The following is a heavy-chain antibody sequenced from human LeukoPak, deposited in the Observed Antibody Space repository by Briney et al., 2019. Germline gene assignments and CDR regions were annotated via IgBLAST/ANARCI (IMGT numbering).Heavy chain of an antibody. J-gene: IGHJ4*02. D-gene: IGHD5/OR15-5a*01. CDR1: GDSVSTNSAA. CDR3: AREAASTFDY. CDR2: TYYRSKWFI. Sequence: SQTLSLTCAISGDSVSTNSAAWNWIRQSPSRGLEWLGRTYYRSKWFIDYGASVRSRITINPDTSKNQFSLQLGSVTPEDTAVYYCAREAASTFDYWGQGTLVTVSS. V-gene: IGHV6-1*01.